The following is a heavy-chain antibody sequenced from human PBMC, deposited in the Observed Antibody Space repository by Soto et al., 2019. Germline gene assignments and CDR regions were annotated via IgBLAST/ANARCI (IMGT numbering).Heavy chain of an antibody. CDR2: ISGSGGST. V-gene: IGHV3-23*01. J-gene: IGHJ6*02. CDR1: GFTFSSYA. Sequence: GGSLSLSCAASGFTFSSYAMSWVRQAPGKGLEWVSAISGSGGSTYYADSVKGRFTISRDNSKNTLYLQMNSLRAEDTAVYYCAKDHPPLYIAAAVTYYYYYYGMDVWGQGTTVTVSS. D-gene: IGHD6-13*01. CDR3: AKDHPPLYIAAAVTYYYYYYGMDV.